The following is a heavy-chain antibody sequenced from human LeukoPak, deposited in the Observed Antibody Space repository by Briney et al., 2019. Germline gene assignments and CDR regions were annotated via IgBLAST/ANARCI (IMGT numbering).Heavy chain of an antibody. Sequence: RSGGSLRLSCAASGFTFDDYGLSWVRQAPGKGLEWVSGINWNGGSTGYADSVKGRFTISRDNAKNSLYLQMNSLRAEDTAVYYCASRSDGYVGYWGQGTLVAVSS. D-gene: IGHD5-24*01. CDR3: ASRSDGYVGY. V-gene: IGHV3-20*04. CDR2: INWNGGST. J-gene: IGHJ4*02. CDR1: GFTFDDYG.